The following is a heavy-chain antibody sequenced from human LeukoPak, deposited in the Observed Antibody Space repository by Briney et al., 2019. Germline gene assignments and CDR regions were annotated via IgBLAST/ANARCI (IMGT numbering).Heavy chain of an antibody. CDR2: IYYSGST. CDR1: GGSIISNNYF. J-gene: IGHJ4*02. V-gene: IGHV4-61*01. CDR3: ARGEQWLVPVDY. Sequence: PSETLSLTCTVSGGSIISNNYFWSWIRQPPGKGLEWIGYIYYSGSTNYNPSLKSRVTISVDTSKNQFSLKLSSVTAADTAVYYCARGEQWLVPVDYWGQGTLVTVSS. D-gene: IGHD6-19*01.